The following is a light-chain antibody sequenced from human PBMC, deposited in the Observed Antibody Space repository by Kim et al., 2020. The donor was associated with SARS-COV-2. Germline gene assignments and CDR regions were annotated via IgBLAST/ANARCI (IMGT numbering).Light chain of an antibody. CDR2: EVS. CDR3: CSYAGSSTFYV. V-gene: IGLV2-23*02. J-gene: IGLJ1*01. Sequence: SITTSCTGPSSAIGVIPRVSWYQQHPGKAPKHMIYEVSKRPSGVSNRFSGSKSGNTASLTISGLQAEDEADYYCCSYAGSSTFYVFGTGTKVTVL. CDR1: SSAIGVIPR.